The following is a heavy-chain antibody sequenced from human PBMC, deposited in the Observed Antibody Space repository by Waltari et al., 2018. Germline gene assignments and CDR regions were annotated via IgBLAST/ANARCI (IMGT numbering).Heavy chain of an antibody. CDR2: LNPNMDGT. CDR1: GYTFTGYY. V-gene: IGHV1-2*02. J-gene: IGHJ5*02. D-gene: IGHD6-13*01. CDR3: SRDGGCSSWYRVRWFDP. Sequence: QVQLVQSGAEVKKPGDSVKVSCKASGYTFTGYYMQWVRQAPGQGIEGMGWLNPNMDGTNCAQKFQVRVTRTMDTSSSTAYMELSRLISDDTAVYYCSRDGGCSSWYRVRWFDPWGHGSLVTVSS.